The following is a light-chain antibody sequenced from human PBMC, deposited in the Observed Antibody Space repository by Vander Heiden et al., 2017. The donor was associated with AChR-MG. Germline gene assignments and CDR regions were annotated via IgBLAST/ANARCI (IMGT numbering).Light chain of an antibody. J-gene: IGLJ2*01. Sequence: QSVLTQPPSVSEAPGQGVIISCTGNSSNIGADFAVHWYQHVPETAPKLLSYGNNNRPSGVPDRFSGSKSGTSASLAITGLQAEDEADYYCQSYDSSLSGVGFGGGTKLT. V-gene: IGLV1-40*01. CDR1: SSNIGADFA. CDR3: QSYDSSLSGVG. CDR2: GNN.